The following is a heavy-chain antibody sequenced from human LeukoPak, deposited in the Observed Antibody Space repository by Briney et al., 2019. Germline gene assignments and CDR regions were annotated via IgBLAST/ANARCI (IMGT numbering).Heavy chain of an antibody. D-gene: IGHD5-12*01. CDR3: ARGDRGDDSAEQ. V-gene: IGHV3-21*05. CDR1: GFTFSSYA. Sequence: GGSLRLSCAASGFTFSSYAMTWVRQAPGKGLEWVSYISGSGTYTNYADSVKGRFTISRDNTKNSLYLQMSSLRAEDTAVYYCARGDRGDDSAEQWGRGTRVTVSS. CDR2: ISGSGTYT. J-gene: IGHJ4*02.